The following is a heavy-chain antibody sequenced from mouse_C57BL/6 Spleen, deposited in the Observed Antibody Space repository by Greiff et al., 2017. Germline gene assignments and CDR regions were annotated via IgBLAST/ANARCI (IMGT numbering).Heavy chain of an antibody. J-gene: IGHJ1*03. V-gene: IGHV1-18*01. CDR1: GYTFTDYN. CDR3: ARSRYYYGSSPWYFDV. D-gene: IGHD1-1*01. Sequence: EVKLQQSGPELVKPGASVKIPCKASGYTFTDYNMDWVKQSHGKSLEWIGDINPNNGGTIYNQKFKGKATLTVDKSSSTAYVELRSLTSEDTAVYYCARSRYYYGSSPWYFDVWGTGTTVTVSS. CDR2: INPNNGGT.